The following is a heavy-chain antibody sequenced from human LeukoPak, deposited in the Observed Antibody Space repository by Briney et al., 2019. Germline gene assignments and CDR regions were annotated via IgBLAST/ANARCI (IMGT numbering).Heavy chain of an antibody. CDR2: SGSGGST. J-gene: IGHJ4*02. Sequence: SGSGGSTYYADSVKGRFTISRDNSKNTLYLQMSSLRAEDTAVYYCVRDIVGAFGYWGQGTPVTVFS. V-gene: IGHV3-23*01. D-gene: IGHD1-26*01. CDR3: VRDIVGAFGY.